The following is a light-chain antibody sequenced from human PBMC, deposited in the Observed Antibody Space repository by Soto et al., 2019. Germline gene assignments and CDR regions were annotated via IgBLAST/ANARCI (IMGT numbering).Light chain of an antibody. CDR2: EVT. CDR3: TSFAGNFNVV. V-gene: IGLV2-8*01. J-gene: IGLJ2*01. CDR1: SSDIGGYNY. Sequence: QSALTQPPSASGSPGQSVTISCTGTSSDIGGYNYVSWYQQPPGKAPKLMIYEVTKRPSGVPGRFSGSKSGNTASLTVSGLQAEDEADYYCTSFAGNFNVVFGGGTKVTVL.